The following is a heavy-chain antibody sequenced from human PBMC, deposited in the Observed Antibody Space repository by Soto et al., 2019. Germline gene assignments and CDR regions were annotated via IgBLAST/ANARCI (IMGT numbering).Heavy chain of an antibody. J-gene: IGHJ4*02. CDR2: ISFHGSNK. CDR3: AKGLSNTYEYDTSGPDDY. D-gene: IGHD3-22*01. CDR1: GVTFSSYA. Sequence: GGSLRLCCTASGVTFSSYAMHWVRQAPGKGLEWVALISFHGSNKYYADSVKGRFTISRDNSKNTVDLQMNSLRVEDSAAYYCAKGLSNTYEYDTSGPDDYWGQGTLVTVSS. V-gene: IGHV3-30*18.